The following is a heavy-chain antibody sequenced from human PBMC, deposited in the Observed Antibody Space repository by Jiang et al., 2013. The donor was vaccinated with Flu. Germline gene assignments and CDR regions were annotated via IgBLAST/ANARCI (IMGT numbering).Heavy chain of an antibody. Sequence: VQLLESGGGLVQPGGSLRLSCAASGFTFSSYAMSWVRQAPGKGLEWVSAISGSGGSTYYADSVKGRFTISRDNSKNTLYLQMNSLRAEDTAVYYCAKDQVDYGDPAWGMDVWGQGTTVTVSS. J-gene: IGHJ6*02. CDR3: AKDQVDYGDPAWGMDV. CDR1: GFTFSSYA. V-gene: IGHV3-23*01. CDR2: ISGSGGST. D-gene: IGHD4-17*01.